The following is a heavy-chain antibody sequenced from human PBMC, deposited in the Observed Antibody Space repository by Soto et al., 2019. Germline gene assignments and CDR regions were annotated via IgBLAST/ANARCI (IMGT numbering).Heavy chain of an antibody. CDR3: ANGGVPYWLDP. V-gene: IGHV3-23*01. J-gene: IGHJ5*02. D-gene: IGHD2-8*01. CDR1: GFTFSNYA. CDR2: ISGGGGST. Sequence: PGGSLRLSCAASGFTFSNYAMTWVRQAPGKGLEWVSEISGGGGSTYYADSVKGRFTISRDNSKNTLYLQMNSLRAEDTAVYYCANGGVPYWLDPWGQGTLVTVSS.